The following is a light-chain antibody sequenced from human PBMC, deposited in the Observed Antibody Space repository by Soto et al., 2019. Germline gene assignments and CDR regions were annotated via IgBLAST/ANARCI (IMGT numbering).Light chain of an antibody. CDR3: HQRSNWPPT. J-gene: IGKJ2*01. CDR2: DAS. Sequence: EIVLTQSPATLSLSPGERATLSCRASQSVSSYLALYQQKPGQAPRLLIYDASNRATGIPARFSGSGSGTDFTLTISSLEPEDFAVYYCHQRSNWPPTFGQGTKLEIK. CDR1: QSVSSY. V-gene: IGKV3-11*01.